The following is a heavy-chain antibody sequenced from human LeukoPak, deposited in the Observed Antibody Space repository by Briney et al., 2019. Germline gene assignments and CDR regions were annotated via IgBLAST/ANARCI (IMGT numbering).Heavy chain of an antibody. CDR3: ARARQWLTTQLGAFDI. CDR1: GFTFSSYS. CDR2: ISSSSSYI. V-gene: IGHV3-21*01. Sequence: GGSLRLSCEASGFTFSSYSMNWVRQAPGKGLKWVSSISSSSSYIYYADSVKGRFTISRDNAKNSLYLQMNSLRAEDTAVYYCARARQWLTTQLGAFDIWGQGTMVTVSS. J-gene: IGHJ3*02. D-gene: IGHD6-19*01.